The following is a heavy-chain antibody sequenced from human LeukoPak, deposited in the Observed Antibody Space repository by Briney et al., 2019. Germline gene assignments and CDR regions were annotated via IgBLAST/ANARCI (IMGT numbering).Heavy chain of an antibody. D-gene: IGHD5-18*01. CDR1: GFTFSSYA. CDR2: ISYDGSNK. J-gene: IGHJ4*02. V-gene: IGHV3-30-3*01. Sequence: GGSLRLSCAASGFTFSSYAMHWVRQAPGKGLEWVAVISYDGSNKYHADSVKGRFTISRDNSKNTLYLQMNSLRAEDTAVYYCARAPVDTAMVTDYWGQGTLVTVSS. CDR3: ARAPVDTAMVTDY.